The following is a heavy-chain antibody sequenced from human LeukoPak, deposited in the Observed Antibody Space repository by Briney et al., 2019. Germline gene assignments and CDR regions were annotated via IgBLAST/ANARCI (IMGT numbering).Heavy chain of an antibody. CDR3: ARPLGSGSYYRGAFDI. Sequence: GGSLRLSCAASGFTFSHYGMHWVRQAPGKGLEWVAVISYDGSNKYYADSVKGRFTISRDNAKNSLYLQMNSLRAEDTAVYYCARPLGSGSYYRGAFDIWGQGTMVTVSS. CDR1: GFTFSHYG. V-gene: IGHV3-30*03. D-gene: IGHD3-10*01. J-gene: IGHJ3*02. CDR2: ISYDGSNK.